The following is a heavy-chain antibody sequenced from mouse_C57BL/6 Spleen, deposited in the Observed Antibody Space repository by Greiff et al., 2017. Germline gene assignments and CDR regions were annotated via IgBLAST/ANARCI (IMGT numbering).Heavy chain of an antibody. CDR3: ARHRGYYGNYDAMDY. V-gene: IGHV5-6*02. J-gene: IGHJ4*01. Sequence: EVMLVESGGDLVKPGGSLKLSCAASGFTFSSYGMSWVRQTPDKRLGWVATISSGGSYTYYPDSVKGRFTISRDNAKNTLYLQMSSLKSEDTAMYYCARHRGYYGNYDAMDYWGQGTSVTVSS. D-gene: IGHD2-1*01. CDR1: GFTFSSYG. CDR2: ISSGGSYT.